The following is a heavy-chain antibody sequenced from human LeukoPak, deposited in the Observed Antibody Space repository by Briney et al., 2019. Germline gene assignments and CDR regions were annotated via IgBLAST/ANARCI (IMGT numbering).Heavy chain of an antibody. J-gene: IGHJ3*02. V-gene: IGHV1-18*01. Sequence: GASVKVSCKASGYTFTSYAMHWVRQAPGQRLEWMGWISAYNGNTNYAQKLQGRVTMTTDTSTSTAYMELRSLRSDDTAVYYCARTGSKGGVPAARSAFDIWGQGTMVTVSS. CDR3: ARTGSKGGVPAARSAFDI. CDR1: GYTFTSYA. CDR2: ISAYNGNT. D-gene: IGHD2-2*01.